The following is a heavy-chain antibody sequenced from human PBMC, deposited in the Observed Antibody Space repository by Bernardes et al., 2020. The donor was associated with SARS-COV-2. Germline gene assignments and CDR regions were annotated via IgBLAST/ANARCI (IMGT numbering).Heavy chain of an antibody. J-gene: IGHJ3*02. CDR3: ARDPPMITFGGVIAGAFDI. CDR1: GGSISSYY. D-gene: IGHD3-16*02. Sequence: SETLSLTCTVSGGSISSYYWSWIRQPPGTGLEWIGYIYYSGSTTYNPSLKSRVTISVDTSKNQFSLKLSSVTAADTAVYYCARDPPMITFGGVIAGAFDIWGQGTMVTVSS. V-gene: IGHV4-59*01. CDR2: IYYSGST.